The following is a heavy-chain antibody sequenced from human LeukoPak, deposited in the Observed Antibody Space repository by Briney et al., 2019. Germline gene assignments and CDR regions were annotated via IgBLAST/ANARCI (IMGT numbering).Heavy chain of an antibody. CDR2: IYYSGST. D-gene: IGHD6-19*01. CDR3: ARGGIGAVAGTNHYYYGLDV. V-gene: IGHV4-59*12. J-gene: IGHJ6*02. CDR1: GGSISSYY. Sequence: SETLSLTCTVSGGSISSYYWSWVRQPPGKRLEWIGQIYYSGSTTYNPSLKSRVTISVDTSKNQFFLKLSSVTAADTAVYYCARGGIGAVAGTNHYYYGLDVWGQGTTVTVSS.